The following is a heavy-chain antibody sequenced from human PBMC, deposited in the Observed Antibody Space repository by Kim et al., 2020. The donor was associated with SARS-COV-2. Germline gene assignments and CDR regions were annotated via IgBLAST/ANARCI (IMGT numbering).Heavy chain of an antibody. CDR2: ISSSGSTI. J-gene: IGHJ3*02. CDR1: GFTFSSYE. D-gene: IGHD3-9*01. CDR3: ARVSGYLDAFDI. V-gene: IGHV3-48*03. Sequence: GSLRLSCAASGFTFSSYEMNWVRQAPGKGLEWVSYISSSGSTIYYADPVKGRFTISRDNAKNSQYLQMNSLRAEDTAVYYCARVSGYLDAFDIWGQGTMVTVSS.